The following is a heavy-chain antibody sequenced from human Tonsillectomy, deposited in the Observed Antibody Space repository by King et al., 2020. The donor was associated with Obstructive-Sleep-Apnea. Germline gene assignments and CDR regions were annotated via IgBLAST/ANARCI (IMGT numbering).Heavy chain of an antibody. V-gene: IGHV3-7*01. D-gene: IGHD6-13*01. J-gene: IGHJ4*02. CDR2: IKHDGREK. Sequence: VQLVESGGGLVQPGGSLRLSCAASGFTFSSYWMSWVRQAPGKGLEWVANIKHDGREKYFVDSVKGRVTISRDNAKNSLYLQMNSLRAEDTAVYYCARDKDIAAAGSDYWGQGTLVTVSS. CDR3: ARDKDIAAAGSDY. CDR1: GFTFSSYW.